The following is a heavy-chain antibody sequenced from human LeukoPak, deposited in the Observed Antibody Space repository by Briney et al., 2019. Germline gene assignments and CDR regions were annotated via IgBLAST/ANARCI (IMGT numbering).Heavy chain of an antibody. CDR1: GGSISSSSYY. J-gene: IGHJ4*02. Sequence: SETLPLTCTVSGGSISSSSYYWGWVRQPPGQRLEWIGSISYSWSTYYNPSLKSRVTISADTSNNQFSLKLTSVTAADTAVYYCARHRHSHHYDYWGQGTLVTVSS. V-gene: IGHV4-39*01. D-gene: IGHD5-18*01. CDR3: ARHRHSHHYDY. CDR2: ISYSWST.